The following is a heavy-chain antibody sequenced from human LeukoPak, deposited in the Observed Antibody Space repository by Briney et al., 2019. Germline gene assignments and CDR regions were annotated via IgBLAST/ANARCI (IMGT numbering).Heavy chain of an antibody. CDR2: IYSGGST. D-gene: IGHD3-10*01. CDR1: GFTVSSNY. J-gene: IGHJ4*02. V-gene: IGHV3-53*01. Sequence: PGGSLRLSCAASGFTVSSNYMSWVRQAPGKGLEWVSVIYSGGSTYYADSVKGRFTISRDNSKNTLYLQMNSLRAEDTAVYYCAREEASGSYYHYVDYWGQGTLVTVSS. CDR3: AREEASGSYYHYVDY.